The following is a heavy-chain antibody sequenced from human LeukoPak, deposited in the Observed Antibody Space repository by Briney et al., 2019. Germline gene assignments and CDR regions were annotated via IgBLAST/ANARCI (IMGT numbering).Heavy chain of an antibody. CDR1: GGSISSGDSY. CDR3: ARVRVGAADY. CDR2: IYYSGST. V-gene: IGHV4-61*08. J-gene: IGHJ4*02. Sequence: SQTLSLTCTVSGGSISSGDSYWSWIRQPPGKGLEWIGYIYYSGSTNYNPSLKSRVTISVDTSKNQFSLKLSSVTAADTAVYYCARVRVGAADYWGQGTLVTVSS. D-gene: IGHD1-26*01.